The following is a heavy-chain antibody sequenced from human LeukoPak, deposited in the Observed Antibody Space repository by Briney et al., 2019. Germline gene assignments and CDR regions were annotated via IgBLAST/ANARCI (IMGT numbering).Heavy chain of an antibody. CDR2: ISSSGGWT. J-gene: IGHJ4*02. V-gene: IGHV3-23*01. CDR1: GFTFSGYA. CDR3: AKGFDSSGYSAGFDY. Sequence: PGGSLRLSCAASGFTFSGYAMNWVRQAPGKGQEWVSGISSSGGWTYYADSVKGRFTISRDNSKNTLYLQIKSLRAEDTAVYYCAKGFDSSGYSAGFDYWGQGTLVTVSS. D-gene: IGHD3-22*01.